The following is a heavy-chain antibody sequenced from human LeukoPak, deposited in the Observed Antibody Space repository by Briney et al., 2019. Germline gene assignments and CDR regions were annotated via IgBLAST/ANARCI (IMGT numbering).Heavy chain of an antibody. J-gene: IGHJ3*02. CDR3: ARDNDIYYDSSGYYYQGWAFDI. CDR2: ISSSSSYI. Sequence: GGSLRLSCAASGFTSSSYSMNWVRQAPGKGLEWVSSISSSSSYIYYADSVKGRFTISRDNAKNSLYLQMNSLRAEDTAVYYCARDNDIYYDSSGYYYQGWAFDIWGQGTMVTVSS. CDR1: GFTSSSYS. V-gene: IGHV3-21*01. D-gene: IGHD3-22*01.